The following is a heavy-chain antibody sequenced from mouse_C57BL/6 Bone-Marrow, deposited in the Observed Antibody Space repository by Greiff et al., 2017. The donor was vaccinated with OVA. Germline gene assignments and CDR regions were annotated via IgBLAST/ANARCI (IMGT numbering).Heavy chain of an antibody. CDR3: ARAYYSNYVDY. CDR2: ISRGSSTI. CDR1: GFTFSDYG. Sequence: EVQVVESGGGLVKPGGSLKLSCAASGFTFSDYGMHWVRQAPGKGLEWVAYISRGSSTIYYADTVKGRFTISRDNAKNTLFLQMTSLRSEDTAMYYCARAYYSNYVDYWGQGTSVTVSS. J-gene: IGHJ4*01. D-gene: IGHD2-5*01. V-gene: IGHV5-17*01.